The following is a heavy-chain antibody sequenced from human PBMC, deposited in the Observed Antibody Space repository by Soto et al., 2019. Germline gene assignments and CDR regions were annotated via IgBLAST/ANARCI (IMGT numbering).Heavy chain of an antibody. CDR1: GGSISSSSYY. Sequence: SETLSLTCTVSGGSISSSSYYWGWIRQPPGKGLEWIGSIYYSGSTYYNPSLKSRVTISVDTSKNQFSLKLSSVTAADTAVYYCARQWAARSWFDPWGQGTLVTVSS. D-gene: IGHD6-6*01. CDR2: IYYSGST. J-gene: IGHJ5*02. V-gene: IGHV4-39*01. CDR3: ARQWAARSWFDP.